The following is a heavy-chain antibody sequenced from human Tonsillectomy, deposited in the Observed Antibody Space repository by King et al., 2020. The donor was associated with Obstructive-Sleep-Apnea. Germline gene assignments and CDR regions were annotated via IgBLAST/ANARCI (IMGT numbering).Heavy chain of an antibody. D-gene: IGHD3-22*01. V-gene: IGHV3-23*04. J-gene: IGHJ4*02. CDR2: ISGSGGST. CDR3: AKDSVYYYDIIIYYFDY. CDR1: GFTFSSYA. Sequence: VQLVESGGGLVQPGGSLRLSCAASGFTFSSYAMSWVRQAPGKGLEWGSAISGSGGSTYYADTVKGRFTISRDHSKNTLYLQRNSLRAEDTAVVYCAKDSVYYYDIIIYYFDYWGQGTLVTVSS.